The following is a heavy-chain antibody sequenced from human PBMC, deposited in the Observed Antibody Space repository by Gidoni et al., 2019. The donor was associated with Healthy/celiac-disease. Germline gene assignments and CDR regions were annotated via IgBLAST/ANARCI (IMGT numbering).Heavy chain of an antibody. V-gene: IGHV3-21*01. CDR1: GFTFSSYS. CDR3: ARSLYCSGGSCYFYPGNYYYGMDV. CDR2: ISSSSSYI. Sequence: EVQLVESGGGLVKPGGSLRLSCAASGFTFSSYSMNWVRQAPGKGLEWVSSISSSSSYIYYADSVKGRFTISRDNAKNSLYLQMNSLRAEDTAVYYCARSLYCSGGSCYFYPGNYYYGMDVWGQGTTVTVSS. J-gene: IGHJ6*02. D-gene: IGHD2-15*01.